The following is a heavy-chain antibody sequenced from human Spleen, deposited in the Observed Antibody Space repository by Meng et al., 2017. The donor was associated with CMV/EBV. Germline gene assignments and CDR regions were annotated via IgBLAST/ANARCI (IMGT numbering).Heavy chain of an antibody. CDR1: GGSFSGYY. CDR3: ASPAPGYSSGWYTRQPDH. Sequence: QVQLQQWGAGLLKPSETLSLTCAVYGGSFSGYYWSWIRQPPGKGLEWIGEINHSGSTNYNPSLKSRVTISVDTSKNQFSLKLSSVTAADTAVYYCASPAPGYSSGWYTRQPDHWDQGTLVTVAS. J-gene: IGHJ4*02. V-gene: IGHV4-34*01. D-gene: IGHD6-19*01. CDR2: INHSGST.